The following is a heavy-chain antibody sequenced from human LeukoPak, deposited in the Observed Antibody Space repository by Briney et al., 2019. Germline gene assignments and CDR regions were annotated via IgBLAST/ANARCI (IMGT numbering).Heavy chain of an antibody. CDR2: IYYSGST. V-gene: IGHV4-59*12. Sequence: SETLSLTCTVSGGSISSYYWSWIRQPPGKGLEWIGYIYYSGSTNYNPSLKSRVTISVDTSKNQFSLKLSSVTAADTAVYYCARGRSGYSSGWYPYWGQGTLVTVSS. CDR1: GGSISSYY. CDR3: ARGRSGYSSGWYPY. J-gene: IGHJ4*02. D-gene: IGHD6-19*01.